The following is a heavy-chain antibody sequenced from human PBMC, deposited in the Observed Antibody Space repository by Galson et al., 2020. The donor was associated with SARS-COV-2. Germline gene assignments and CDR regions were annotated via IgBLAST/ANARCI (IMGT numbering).Heavy chain of an antibody. D-gene: IGHD3-16*02. J-gene: IGHJ6*02. Sequence: GGSLRLSCAASGFTFDDYAMHWVRQAPGKGLEWVSGISWNSGSIGYADSVKGRFTISRDNAKNSLYLQMNSLRAEDTALYYCVSLSYYYYGMDVWGQGTTVTVSS. CDR1: GFTFDDYA. CDR2: ISWNSGSI. CDR3: VSLSYYYYGMDV. V-gene: IGHV3-9*01.